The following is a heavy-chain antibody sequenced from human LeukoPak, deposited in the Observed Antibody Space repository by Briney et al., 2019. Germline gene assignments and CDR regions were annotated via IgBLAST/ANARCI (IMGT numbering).Heavy chain of an antibody. D-gene: IGHD3-22*01. V-gene: IGHV5-51*01. CDR2: IYPGDSNT. Sequence: GESAKISCKGSGYTFSIYWIAWVRQMAGKGLEWMGTIYPGDSNTRYRKSFQGQVTISADKSISTSYLKWSSLKASDTAMYYCARMIVVAGKVDWFDPWGQGTRV. J-gene: IGHJ5*02. CDR1: GYTFSIYW. CDR3: ARMIVVAGKVDWFDP.